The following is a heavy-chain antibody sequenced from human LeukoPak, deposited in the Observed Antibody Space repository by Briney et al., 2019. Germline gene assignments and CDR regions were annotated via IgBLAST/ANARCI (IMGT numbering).Heavy chain of an antibody. CDR3: ARSGGYSRNWFDP. Sequence: GGSLRLSCAASGFTFSDYYMSWIRQAPGKGLEWVSYISSSSSYTNYADSVKGRFTISRDNAKNSLYLQINSLRAEDTAVYYCARSGGYSRNWFDPWGQGTLVTVSS. CDR2: ISSSSSYT. J-gene: IGHJ5*02. D-gene: IGHD6-13*01. V-gene: IGHV3-11*03. CDR1: GFTFSDYY.